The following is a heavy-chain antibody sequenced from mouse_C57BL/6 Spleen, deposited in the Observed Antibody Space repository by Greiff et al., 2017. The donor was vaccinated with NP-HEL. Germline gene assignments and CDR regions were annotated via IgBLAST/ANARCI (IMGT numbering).Heavy chain of an antibody. D-gene: IGHD1-1*01. CDR2: IYPYNGVS. J-gene: IGHJ1*03. V-gene: IGHV1-31*01. CDR3: ARKSPATVVAHWYFDV. Sequence: VQLQQSGPELVKPGASVKISCKASGYSFTGYYMHWVKQSHGNILDWIGYIYPYNGVSSYNQKFKGKATLTVDKSSSTAYMMLRSLTSEDSAVYYCARKSPATVVAHWYFDVWGTGTTVTVSS. CDR1: GYSFTGYY.